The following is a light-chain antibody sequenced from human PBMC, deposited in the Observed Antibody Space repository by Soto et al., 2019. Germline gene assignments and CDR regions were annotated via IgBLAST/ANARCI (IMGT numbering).Light chain of an antibody. Sequence: QSALTQPPSASGSPGQSVTISCTGTSSDVGGYNYVSWYQQHPGKAPKLMIYEVNKRPSGVPDRFSGSKSGNTASLTVSGLQAEDEADYHCSSYAGRKNVVFGGGTKVTVL. CDR3: SSYAGRKNVV. CDR2: EVN. V-gene: IGLV2-8*01. J-gene: IGLJ2*01. CDR1: SSDVGGYNY.